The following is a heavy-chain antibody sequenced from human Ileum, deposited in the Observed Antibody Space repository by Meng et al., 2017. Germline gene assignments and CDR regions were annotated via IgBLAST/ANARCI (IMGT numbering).Heavy chain of an antibody. CDR3: ARDKYRDYDSSGYYHYWYFDL. Sequence: GESLKISCAASGFTFSSYWMSWVRQAPGKGLEWVANIKQDGSETYYVDSVKGRFTISRDNAKNSLYLQMNSLRAEDTAVYYCARDKYRDYDSSGYYHYWYFDLWGRGTLVTVSS. V-gene: IGHV3-7*01. CDR1: GFTFSSYW. D-gene: IGHD3-22*01. J-gene: IGHJ2*01. CDR2: IKQDGSET.